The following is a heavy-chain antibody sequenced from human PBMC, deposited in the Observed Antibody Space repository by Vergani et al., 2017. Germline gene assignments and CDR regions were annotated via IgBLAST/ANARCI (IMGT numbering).Heavy chain of an antibody. CDR3: ARVRGLATVPASIDC. CDR1: GGSIRSGDYY. V-gene: IGHV4-30-4*08. CDR2: IYYSGST. J-gene: IGHJ4*02. D-gene: IGHD2-2*01. Sequence: QVQLQESGPGLVKPSQTLSLTCTVSGGSIRSGDYYWSWNHQPPGKGLEWIGYIYYSGSTYYNPSLKSRVTISADTSKNPFSLKLSSVTAADPAVYYCARVRGLATVPASIDCWGQGTLVTVSS.